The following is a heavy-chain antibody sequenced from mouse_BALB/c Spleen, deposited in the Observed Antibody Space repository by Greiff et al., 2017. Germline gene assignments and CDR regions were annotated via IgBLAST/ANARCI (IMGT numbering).Heavy chain of an antibody. Sequence: VQLQQSGAELARPGASVKMSCKASGYTFTSYTMHWVKQRPGQGLEWIGYINPSTGYTESNQKFKDKATLTADKSSSTAYMQLSSLTSEDSAVYYCAREQNYYGSSYRYAMDYWGQGTSVTVSS. V-gene: IGHV1-4*01. CDR2: INPSTGYT. CDR1: GYTFTSYT. J-gene: IGHJ4*01. CDR3: AREQNYYGSSYRYAMDY. D-gene: IGHD1-1*01.